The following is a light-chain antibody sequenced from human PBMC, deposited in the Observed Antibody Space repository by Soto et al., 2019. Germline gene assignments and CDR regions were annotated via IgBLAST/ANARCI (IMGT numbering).Light chain of an antibody. Sequence: DIQMTQYPSSLSGSVGDRVIITCRASQSITNYLNWYQQRPGRAPKLLIYAATNLQSGVPSRFSGSGSGTDFTLTISSLQPEDFATYFCQQSYTTPWTFGQGTKVDIK. J-gene: IGKJ1*01. CDR2: AAT. V-gene: IGKV1-39*01. CDR1: QSITNY. CDR3: QQSYTTPWT.